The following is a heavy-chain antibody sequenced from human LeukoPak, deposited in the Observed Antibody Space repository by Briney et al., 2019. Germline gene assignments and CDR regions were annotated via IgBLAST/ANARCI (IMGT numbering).Heavy chain of an antibody. J-gene: IGHJ4*02. Sequence: MASETLSLTCTVSGGSISSYYWSWIRQPPGKGLEWIGYIYYSGSTNYNPSLKSRVTISVDTSKNQFSLKLSSVTAADTALYYCSRHGGADSGGYYPFDYWGQGTLVTVSS. V-gene: IGHV4-59*08. D-gene: IGHD3-22*01. CDR1: GGSISSYY. CDR3: SRHGGADSGGYYPFDY. CDR2: IYYSGST.